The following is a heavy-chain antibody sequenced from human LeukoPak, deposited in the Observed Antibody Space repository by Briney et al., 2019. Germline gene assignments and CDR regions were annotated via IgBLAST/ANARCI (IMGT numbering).Heavy chain of an antibody. CDR3: ATLGGSSSGQIDY. Sequence: PGGSLKLSCAASGFTVSSNYMSWVRQAPGKGLEWVSVLYTGGSTYYADSVKGRFTISRDNSKNTLYLQMNSLRAEDTAVYYCATLGGSSSGQIDYWGQGTLVTVSS. CDR2: LYTGGST. V-gene: IGHV3-66*02. D-gene: IGHD6-6*01. CDR1: GFTVSSNY. J-gene: IGHJ4*02.